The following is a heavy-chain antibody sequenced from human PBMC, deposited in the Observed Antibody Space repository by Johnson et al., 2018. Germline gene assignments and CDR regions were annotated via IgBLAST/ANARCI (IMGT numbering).Heavy chain of an antibody. D-gene: IGHD3-10*01. CDR1: GFTFSSYS. V-gene: IGHV3-48*02. CDR3: ATWSASGLTVPNDSYGMDV. J-gene: IGHJ6*02. Sequence: VQLVQSGGGLVQPGGSLRVSCAASGFTFSSYSMNWVRQAPGQGLEWVSYISGSGSTIYYADSVKGRFTISRDSAKNSLYLQMNSLRDEDTAVYYCATWSASGLTVPNDSYGMDVWGQGTRVTVS. CDR2: ISGSGSTI.